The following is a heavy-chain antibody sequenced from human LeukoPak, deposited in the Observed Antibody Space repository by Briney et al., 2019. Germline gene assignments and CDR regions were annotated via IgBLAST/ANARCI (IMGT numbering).Heavy chain of an antibody. CDR1: GFTFSSYS. D-gene: IGHD4-17*01. V-gene: IGHV3-21*01. CDR2: ISSSSSYI. Sequence: PGGSLRLSCAASGFTFSSYSMNWVRQAPGKGLEWVSSISSSSSYIYYADSVKGRFTISGDNAKNSLYLQMNSLRAEDTAVYYCARDKADYGDYSFGYWGQGTLVTVSS. J-gene: IGHJ4*02. CDR3: ARDKADYGDYSFGY.